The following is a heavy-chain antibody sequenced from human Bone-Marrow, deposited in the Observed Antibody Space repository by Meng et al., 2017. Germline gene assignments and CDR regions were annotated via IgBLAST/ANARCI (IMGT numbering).Heavy chain of an antibody. CDR1: GFTFSSYE. V-gene: IGHV4-4*07. D-gene: IGHD6-19*01. CDR3: AREGPSSGWFSDAFDI. J-gene: IGHJ3*02. Sequence: ESLKISCAASGFTFSSYEMNWVRQAPGKGLEWIGRIYSTGSTTYNPSLESRVTMSLDTSRNQFSLKLTSVTVADTAVYYCAREGPSSGWFSDAFDIWGQGTKVTVSS. CDR2: IYSTGST.